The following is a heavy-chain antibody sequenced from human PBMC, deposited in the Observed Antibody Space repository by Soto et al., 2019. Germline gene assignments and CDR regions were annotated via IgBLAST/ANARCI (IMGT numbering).Heavy chain of an antibody. CDR3: ASVTFGGIVLAH. Sequence: SETLSLTCTVSAPPFSKYYWTWIRQPPGKGLEWIGYIYFNGNTKYNPSLEGRLTISIDTSKKEFSLKLTSVTAADAAVYYCASVTFGGIVLAHWGQGTLVTVSS. CDR2: IYFNGNT. CDR1: APPFSKYY. V-gene: IGHV4-59*01. D-gene: IGHD3-16*01. J-gene: IGHJ4*02.